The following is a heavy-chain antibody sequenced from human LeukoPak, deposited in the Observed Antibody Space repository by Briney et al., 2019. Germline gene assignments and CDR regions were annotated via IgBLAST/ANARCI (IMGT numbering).Heavy chain of an antibody. CDR2: IWYDGSNK. CDR3: AKSRAVMIVVIWFDP. Sequence: PGGSLRLSCAASGFTFSSYGMHWVRQAPGKGLEWVAVIWYDGSNKYYADSVKGRFTISRDNSKNTLYLQMNSLRAEDTAVYYCAKSRAVMIVVIWFDPWGQGTLVTVSS. D-gene: IGHD3-22*01. CDR1: GFTFSSYG. J-gene: IGHJ5*02. V-gene: IGHV3-33*06.